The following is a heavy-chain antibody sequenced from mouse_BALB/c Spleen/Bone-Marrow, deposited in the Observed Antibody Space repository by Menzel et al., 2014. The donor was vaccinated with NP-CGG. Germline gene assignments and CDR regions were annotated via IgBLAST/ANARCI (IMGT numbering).Heavy chain of an antibody. CDR1: GYTFTEYT. D-gene: IGHD1-1*01. V-gene: IGHV1-18*01. Sequence: VQLQQPGPELVKPGASVKISCKTSGYTFTEYTMHWVKQSHGKSLEWMGGINPNNGGTSYNQKFKGKATLTVDKSSSTAYMELRSLTSEDSAVYYCARCRVYYYANWGQGTTLTVSS. J-gene: IGHJ2*01. CDR3: ARCRVYYYAN. CDR2: INPNNGGT.